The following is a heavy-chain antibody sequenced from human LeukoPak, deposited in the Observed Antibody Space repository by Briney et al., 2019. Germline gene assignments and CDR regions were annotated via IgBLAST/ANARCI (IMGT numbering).Heavy chain of an antibody. CDR2: INPSGGST. CDR1: GYTFTIYY. J-gene: IGHJ4*02. V-gene: IGHV1-46*01. Sequence: ASVKVSCKASGYTFTIYYMHWVRQAPGQGLEWMGIINPSGGSTSYAQKSQGRVTMTRDTSTSTVYMELSSLRSEDTAVYYCARDFGHSSYCSGGSCYPEVDYWGQGTLVTVSS. CDR3: ARDFGHSSYCSGGSCYPEVDY. D-gene: IGHD2-15*01.